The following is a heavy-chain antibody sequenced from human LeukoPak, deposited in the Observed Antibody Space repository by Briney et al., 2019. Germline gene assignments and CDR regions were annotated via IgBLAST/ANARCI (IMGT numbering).Heavy chain of an antibody. CDR1: GFTFSSYG. J-gene: IGHJ4*02. CDR3: AKGLRKGLYYFDY. CDR2: ISYDGSNK. V-gene: IGHV3-30*18. Sequence: PGGSLRLSCAASGFTFSSYGMHWVRQAPGKGLEWVAVISYDGSNKYYADSVKGRFTISRDNSKNTLYLQMNSLRAEDTAVYFCAKGLRKGLYYFDYWGQGTLVTVSS.